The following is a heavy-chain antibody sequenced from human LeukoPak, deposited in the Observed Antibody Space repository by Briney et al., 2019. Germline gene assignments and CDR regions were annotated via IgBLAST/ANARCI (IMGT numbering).Heavy chain of an antibody. V-gene: IGHV3-21*01. CDR1: GFTFRSYS. D-gene: IGHD7-27*01. CDR2: IGPSSSSI. CDR3: AREAGEAFDI. Sequence: GGSLRLSCAASGFTFRSYSMNWVRQAPGKGLEWVSSIGPSSSSIYYADSVKGRFTISRDNAKNSLYLHMHSLRAEDTAVYYCAREAGEAFDIWGQGTMVTVSS. J-gene: IGHJ3*02.